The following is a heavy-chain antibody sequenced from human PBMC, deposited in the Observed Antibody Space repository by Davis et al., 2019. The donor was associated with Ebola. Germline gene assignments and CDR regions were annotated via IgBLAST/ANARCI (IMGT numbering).Heavy chain of an antibody. CDR2: IWYDGSNK. D-gene: IGHD5-24*01. CDR1: GFTFSSYG. Sequence: GESLKISCAASGFTFSSYGMHWVRQAPGKGLEWVAVIWYDGSNKYYADSVKGRFTISRDNSKNTLYLQMNSLRAEDTAVYYCARDPEMATIPVYYFDYWGQGTLVTVSS. CDR3: ARDPEMATIPVYYFDY. V-gene: IGHV3-33*01. J-gene: IGHJ4*02.